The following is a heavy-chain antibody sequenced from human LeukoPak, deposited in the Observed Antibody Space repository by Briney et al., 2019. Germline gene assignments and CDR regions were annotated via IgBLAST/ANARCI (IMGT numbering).Heavy chain of an antibody. CDR2: IYSGGST. J-gene: IGHJ4*02. V-gene: IGHV3-53*01. Sequence: GGSLRLSCAASGFTFSSYGMHWVRQAPGKGLEWVSVIYSGGSTYYADSVKGRFTISRDNSKNTLYLQMNSLRAEDTAVYYRARAIGGSSGWYSFWGQGTLVTVSS. D-gene: IGHD6-19*01. CDR1: GFTFSSYG. CDR3: ARAIGGSSGWYSF.